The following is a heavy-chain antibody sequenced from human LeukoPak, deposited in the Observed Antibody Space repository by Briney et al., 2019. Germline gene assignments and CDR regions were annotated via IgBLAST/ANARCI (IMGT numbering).Heavy chain of an antibody. Sequence: GGSLRLSCAASGFTFSSYWMSWVRQAPGKGLEWVANIKQDGSEKYYVDSVKGRFTISRDNAKNSLYLQMNSLRAEDTALYYCARDYYYGSGSYFYYYYYMDVWGKGTAVTVSS. CDR1: GFTFSSYW. V-gene: IGHV3-7*03. D-gene: IGHD3-10*01. J-gene: IGHJ6*03. CDR3: ARDYYYGSGSYFYYYYYMDV. CDR2: IKQDGSEK.